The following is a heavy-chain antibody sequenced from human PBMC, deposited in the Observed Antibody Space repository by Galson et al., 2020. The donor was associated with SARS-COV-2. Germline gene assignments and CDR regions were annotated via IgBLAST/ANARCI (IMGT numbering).Heavy chain of an antibody. J-gene: IGHJ6*02. CDR1: GGSISSGGYS. D-gene: IGHD1-26*01. V-gene: IGHV4-30-2*01. Sequence: ETSETLSLTCAVSGGSISSGGYSWSWIRRPPGKGLEWIGYIYHSGSTYYNPSLKSRVTISVDRSKNQFSLKLSSVTAADTAVYYCARDLTLPDYGMDVWGQGTTVTVSS. CDR2: IYHSGST. CDR3: ARDLTLPDYGMDV.